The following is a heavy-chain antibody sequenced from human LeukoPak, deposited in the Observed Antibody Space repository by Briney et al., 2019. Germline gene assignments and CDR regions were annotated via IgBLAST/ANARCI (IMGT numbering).Heavy chain of an antibody. D-gene: IGHD6-13*01. V-gene: IGHV1-46*01. J-gene: IGHJ4*02. Sequence: ASVKVSCKAPGYTFTSYYMHWVRQAPGQGLEWMGIINPSGGSTSYAQKFQGRVTMTRDTSTSTVYMELSSLRSEDTAVYYCAGDTLRNRVGIAAAWRYWGQGTLVTVSS. CDR1: GYTFTSYY. CDR3: AGDTLRNRVGIAAAWRY. CDR2: INPSGGST.